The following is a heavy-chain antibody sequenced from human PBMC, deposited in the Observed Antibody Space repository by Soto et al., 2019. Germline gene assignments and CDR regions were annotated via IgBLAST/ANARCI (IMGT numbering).Heavy chain of an antibody. V-gene: IGHV3-7*01. Sequence: EVQLVESGGGLVQPGGSLRLSCVDSGFTFSSYWMSWVRQAPVKGLEWVGNIKQDGSEENYVDSVKGRFTISRDNAKNSMYVQMNSLRVEETAVYYCARIAASGRGWDVWGQGTTVVVSS. J-gene: IGHJ6*02. CDR2: IKQDGSEE. D-gene: IGHD6-13*01. CDR3: ARIAASGRGWDV. CDR1: GFTFSSYW.